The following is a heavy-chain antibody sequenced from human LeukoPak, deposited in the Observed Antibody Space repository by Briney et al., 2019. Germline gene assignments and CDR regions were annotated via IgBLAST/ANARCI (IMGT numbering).Heavy chain of an antibody. CDR1: GGSISSSSYY. V-gene: IGHV4-39*01. CDR3: ARMVSVDYFDY. Sequence: PSETLSLTCTVSGGSISSSSYYWGWIRQPPGKGLEWIGSIYYSGSTYYNPSLKSRVTISVDTSKNQFSLKLSSVTAADTAVYYCARMVSVDYFDYWGQGTLVTVSS. J-gene: IGHJ4*02. D-gene: IGHD4-23*01. CDR2: IYYSGST.